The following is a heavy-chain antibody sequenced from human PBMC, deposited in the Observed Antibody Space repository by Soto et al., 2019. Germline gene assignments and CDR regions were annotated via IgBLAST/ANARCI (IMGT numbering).Heavy chain of an antibody. Sequence: SVKVSCRASGGTFSSYDSSWVRQAPGRGLEWMGGIIPIFGTANYAKKLQGRVTITADKSTSTAYMELSSLRSDDTAVYYCAIGFSSGWMPFDYWGQGTLVTFSS. V-gene: IGHV1-69*06. J-gene: IGHJ4*02. D-gene: IGHD6-19*01. CDR2: IIPIFGTA. CDR1: GGTFSSYD. CDR3: AIGFSSGWMPFDY.